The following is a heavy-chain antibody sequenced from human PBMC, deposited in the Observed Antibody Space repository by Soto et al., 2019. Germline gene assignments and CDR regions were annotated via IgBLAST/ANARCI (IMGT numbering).Heavy chain of an antibody. CDR3: ARDRRGIAAAGNYYFYDGMEV. Sequence: GGSLRLSCAASGFTFSSYWMHWVRQAPGKGLVWVSRINSAGSSTSYADSVKGRFTISRDNAKNTLYLQINSLRAEDTAVYYCARDRRGIAAAGNYYFYDGMEVWGQGTTVTVSS. D-gene: IGHD6-13*01. J-gene: IGHJ6*02. CDR1: GFTFSSYW. CDR2: INSAGSST. V-gene: IGHV3-74*01.